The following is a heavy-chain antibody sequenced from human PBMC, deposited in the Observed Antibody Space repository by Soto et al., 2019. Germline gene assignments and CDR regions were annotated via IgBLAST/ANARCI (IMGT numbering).Heavy chain of an antibody. CDR2: IHYTGTT. Sequence: LQVQESGPGLVKTSETLSLTCSVSGGSISAKNYYWGWIRQPPGKGLEWIGNIHYTGTTYYHPSLKSRVPLSVDPSQHQFSLKLSSVSAADTAVYYCARLNTYGEIYDYYGIDVWGQGTTVTVSS. V-gene: IGHV4-39*01. CDR1: GGSISAKNYY. CDR3: ARLNTYGEIYDYYGIDV. D-gene: IGHD5-18*01. J-gene: IGHJ6*02.